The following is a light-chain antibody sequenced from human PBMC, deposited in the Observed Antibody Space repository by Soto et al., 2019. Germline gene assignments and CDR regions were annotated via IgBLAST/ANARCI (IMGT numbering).Light chain of an antibody. V-gene: IGKV3-20*01. CDR3: QQYGNSRT. Sequence: IVLTQSPGTLSFSPGERATLSCRASQSFSNNYLAWYLQKPGQAPRLLIYGAFSRATGIPDRFSGSGSGTDFTLTISRLEPEDFAVYYCQQYGNSRTFGQGTKVELK. CDR2: GAF. CDR1: QSFSNNY. J-gene: IGKJ1*01.